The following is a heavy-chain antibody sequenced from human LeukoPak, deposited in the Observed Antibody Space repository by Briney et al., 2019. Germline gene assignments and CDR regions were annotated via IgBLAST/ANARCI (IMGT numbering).Heavy chain of an antibody. D-gene: IGHD2-2*01. J-gene: IGHJ4*02. CDR3: ARRYCSSTSCPEFDY. Sequence: PSGTLSLTCTVSGGSISSYFWGWIRQPPGNGLEWIATVSYSGVTYYNPSLKSRVTISVDTSKNQFSLKLSSVTAADTAVYYCARRYCSSTSCPEFDYWGQGTLVTVSS. CDR1: GGSISSYF. V-gene: IGHV4-39*01. CDR2: VSYSGVT.